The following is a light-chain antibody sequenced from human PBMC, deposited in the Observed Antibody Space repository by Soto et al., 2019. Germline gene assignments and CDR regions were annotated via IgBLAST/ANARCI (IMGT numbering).Light chain of an antibody. V-gene: IGKV3-15*01. CDR1: QSVYNN. CDR2: GAS. CDR3: QQYNNWPPFT. Sequence: EIVMTQSPATLSVSPGDRATLSCRASQSVYNNLAWYQQKPGQAPRLLIYGASTRATGIPARFSGSGSGTAFSRPISSLQSEDFAVYFCQQYNNWPPFTFGPGTKVDI. J-gene: IGKJ3*01.